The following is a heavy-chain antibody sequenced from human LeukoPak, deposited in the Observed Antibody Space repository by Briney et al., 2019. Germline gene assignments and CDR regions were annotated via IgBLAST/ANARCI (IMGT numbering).Heavy chain of an antibody. Sequence: PGRSLRLSCAASGFTFSSYGMHWVRQAPGKGLEWVAVISYDGSSKYYADSVKGRFTISRDNSKNTLYLQMNSLRAEDTAVYYCAKGGWRWLADFDYWGQGTLVTVSS. J-gene: IGHJ4*02. D-gene: IGHD5-24*01. V-gene: IGHV3-30*18. CDR2: ISYDGSSK. CDR1: GFTFSSYG. CDR3: AKGGWRWLADFDY.